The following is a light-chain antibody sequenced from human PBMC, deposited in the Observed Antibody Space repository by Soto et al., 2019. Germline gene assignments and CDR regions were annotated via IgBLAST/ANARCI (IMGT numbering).Light chain of an antibody. CDR2: DAS. J-gene: IGKJ4*01. Sequence: EIVLTQSPATLSLSPGERATLSCSASQSVGSFLAWYQQKPGPAPRLLIYDASNRATGIPARFSGSGSGTDFPLTISSLEPEDFAVYYCQQRSNWPLTFGGGTKVEIK. CDR1: QSVGSF. CDR3: QQRSNWPLT. V-gene: IGKV3-11*01.